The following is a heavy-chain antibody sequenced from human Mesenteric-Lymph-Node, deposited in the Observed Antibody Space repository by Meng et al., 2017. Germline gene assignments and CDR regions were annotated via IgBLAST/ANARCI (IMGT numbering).Heavy chain of an antibody. CDR1: GFTFSSYG. CDR3: ARGSADYDILTGYYYFDY. V-gene: IGHV3-33*01. J-gene: IGHJ4*02. CDR2: IWYDGSNK. D-gene: IGHD3-9*01. Sequence: GGSLRLSCAASGFTFSSYGMHWVRQAPGKGLEWVAVIWYDGSNKYYADSVKGRFTISRDNSKNTLYLQMNSLRAEDTAVYYCARGSADYDILTGYYYFDYWGQGTLVTVSS.